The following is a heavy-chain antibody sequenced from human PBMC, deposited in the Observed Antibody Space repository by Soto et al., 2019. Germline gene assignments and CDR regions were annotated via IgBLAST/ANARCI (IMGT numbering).Heavy chain of an antibody. CDR2: FIPIFRTL. J-gene: IGHJ3*01. CDR3: VRDRRIYYSDPHDEFVASDYEV. D-gene: IGHD3-22*01. Sequence: QVQLIQSEAEVKKPGSSVRVSCTASGGIFGSHGFSWVRQAPGQRLAWVGGFIPIFRTLTYTEKFQARVSFVAGGSTNTVYLDLSSLTSEDTAVYYCVRDRRIYYSDPHDEFVASDYEVWGQGTMVSVSS. CDR1: GGIFGSHG. V-gene: IGHV1-69*01.